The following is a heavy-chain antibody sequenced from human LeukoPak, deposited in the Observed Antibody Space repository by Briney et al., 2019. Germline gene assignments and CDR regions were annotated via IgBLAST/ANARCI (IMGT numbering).Heavy chain of an antibody. Sequence: GGSLRLTCAASGFTFSSYAMHWVRQAPGKGLEYVSAISNGGGSTHYANSVKGRFTISRDNSKNTLYLQMGSLRAEDMAVYYCARPYYDIWSAYVYWGQGTLVTVSS. V-gene: IGHV3-64*01. D-gene: IGHD3-3*01. CDR1: GFTFSSYA. J-gene: IGHJ4*02. CDR3: ARPYYDIWSAYVY. CDR2: ISNGGGST.